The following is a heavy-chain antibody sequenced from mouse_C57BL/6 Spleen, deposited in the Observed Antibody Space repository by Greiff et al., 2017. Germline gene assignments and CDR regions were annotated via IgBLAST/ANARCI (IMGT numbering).Heavy chain of an antibody. J-gene: IGHJ3*01. D-gene: IGHD2-3*01. CDR2: IRSKSNNYAT. Sequence: VQLVESGGGLVQPKGSLKLSCAASGFSFNTYAMNWVRQAPGKGLEWVARIRSKSNNYATYYADSVKDRFTISRDDSESMLYLQMNNLKTEDTAMYYCVRLEGYHPFAYWGQGTLVTVSA. V-gene: IGHV10-1*01. CDR1: GFSFNTYA. CDR3: VRLEGYHPFAY.